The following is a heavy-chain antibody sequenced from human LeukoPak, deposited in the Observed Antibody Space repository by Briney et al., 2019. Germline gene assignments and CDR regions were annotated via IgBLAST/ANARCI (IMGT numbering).Heavy chain of an antibody. J-gene: IGHJ3*02. Sequence: SVKVSCKASGGTFSSYAISWVRQAPGQGLEWMGGIIPIFGTANYAQKFQGRVTITADESTSTAYMELSSLRSEDTAVYYCATQTTVAPPYAFDIWGQGTMVTVSS. CDR2: IIPIFGTA. CDR3: ATQTTVAPPYAFDI. V-gene: IGHV1-69*13. CDR1: GGTFSSYA. D-gene: IGHD4-23*01.